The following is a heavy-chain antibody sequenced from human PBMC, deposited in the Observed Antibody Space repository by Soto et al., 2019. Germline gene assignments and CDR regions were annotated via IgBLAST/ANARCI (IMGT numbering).Heavy chain of an antibody. Sequence: QVQLVESGGGVVQPGRSLRLSCAASGFTFSSYGMHWVRQAPGKGLEWVAVISYDGSNKYYADSVKGRFTISRDNSKNTLYLQKNSLRAEDTAVYYCAGATYYDFWSGYRTYNWFDPWGQGTLVTVSS. CDR1: GFTFSSYG. D-gene: IGHD3-3*01. CDR2: ISYDGSNK. V-gene: IGHV3-30*03. CDR3: AGATYYDFWSGYRTYNWFDP. J-gene: IGHJ5*02.